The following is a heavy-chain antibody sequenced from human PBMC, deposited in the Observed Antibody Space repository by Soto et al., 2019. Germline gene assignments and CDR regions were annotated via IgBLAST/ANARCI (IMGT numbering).Heavy chain of an antibody. V-gene: IGHV1-69*13. Sequence: ASVKVSCKASGGTFSSYAISWVRQAPGQGLEWMGGIIPIFGTANYAQKFQGRVTITADESTSTAYMELSSLRSEDTAVYYCARELSRMHAFDIWGQGTMVTVSS. CDR3: ARELSRMHAFDI. J-gene: IGHJ3*02. CDR1: GGTFSSYA. D-gene: IGHD2-15*01. CDR2: IIPIFGTA.